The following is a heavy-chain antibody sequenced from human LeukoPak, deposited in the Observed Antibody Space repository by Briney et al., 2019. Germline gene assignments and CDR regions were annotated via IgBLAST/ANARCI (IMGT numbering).Heavy chain of an antibody. V-gene: IGHV3-7*01. CDR1: GLIFRSYW. CDR3: ARERDGRFFDY. J-gene: IGHJ4*02. D-gene: IGHD5-24*01. Sequence: TGGSLRLSCEVSGLIFRSYWMSWVRQAPGKGRNWVAKINQDGSEKYFVDSVRGRFTISRDNAKNSLHLQMNTLRAEDTAVYYCARERDGRFFDYWGQGTLVSVSS. CDR2: INQDGSEK.